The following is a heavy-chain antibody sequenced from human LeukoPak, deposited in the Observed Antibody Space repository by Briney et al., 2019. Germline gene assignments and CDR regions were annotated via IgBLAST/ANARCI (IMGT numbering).Heavy chain of an antibody. Sequence: PGGSLRLSCVASGFTFSSYAMSWVRQAPGKGLEWVSAISGSGGRTYYADSVKGRFTISRDNSKNTLYLQMNSLRAEDTAVYYCAKVDYDSSGYYSSFDYWGQGTLVTVSS. CDR3: AKVDYDSSGYYSSFDY. CDR2: ISGSGGRT. J-gene: IGHJ4*02. CDR1: GFTFSSYA. V-gene: IGHV3-23*01. D-gene: IGHD3-22*01.